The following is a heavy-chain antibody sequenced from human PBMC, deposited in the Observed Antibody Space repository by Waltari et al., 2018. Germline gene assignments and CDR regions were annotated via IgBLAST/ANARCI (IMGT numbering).Heavy chain of an antibody. Sequence: QLVQSGAEVKKPGASVKVSCKASGYIFSNYGITWVRKAPGQGLVWMGWIYPSRGNTKCERDLKGRVTLTPETATTSTFMEIRSLRSDDTAIYYCARDDADSSNFGRFWGQGTLVTVSS. J-gene: IGHJ4*02. V-gene: IGHV1-18*01. D-gene: IGHD6-13*01. CDR3: ARDDADSSNFGRF. CDR2: IYPSRGNT. CDR1: GYIFSNYG.